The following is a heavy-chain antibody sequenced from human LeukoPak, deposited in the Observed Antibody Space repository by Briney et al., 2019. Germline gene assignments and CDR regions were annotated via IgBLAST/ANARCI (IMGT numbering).Heavy chain of an antibody. J-gene: IGHJ3*02. V-gene: IGHV3-7*01. Sequence: GGSLRLSCAASGFTFSSYWMNWVRQAPGKGLEWVAYIKIDGSERYYVDSVKGRFTISRDNTKKSLYLQMNTLRAEDTAVYYCVRDLAEPPQEAFDMWGQETMVTVS. CDR1: GFTFSSYW. CDR2: IKIDGSER. CDR3: VRDLAEPPQEAFDM.